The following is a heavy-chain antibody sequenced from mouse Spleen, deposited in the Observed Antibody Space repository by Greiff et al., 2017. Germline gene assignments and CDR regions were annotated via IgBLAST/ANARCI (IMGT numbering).Heavy chain of an antibody. Sequence: VQLQQSGPELVKPGASVKISCKASGYSFTSYYIHWVKQRPGQGLEWIGWIFPGSGNTKYNEKFKGKATLTADTSSSTAYMQLSSLASEDSAVYYCARTRDSSGLAWFAYWGQGTLVTVSA. CDR3: ARTRDSSGLAWFAY. V-gene: IGHV1-66*01. CDR1: GYSFTSYY. J-gene: IGHJ3*01. CDR2: IFPGSGNT. D-gene: IGHD3-2*01.